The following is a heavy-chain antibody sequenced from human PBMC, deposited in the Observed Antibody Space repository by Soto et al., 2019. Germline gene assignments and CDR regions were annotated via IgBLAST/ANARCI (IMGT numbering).Heavy chain of an antibody. Sequence: EVQLLESGGGLVQPGGSLRLSCAASGFTFSSYAMSWVRQAPGKGLEWVSAISGSGGSTYYADSVKGRFTISRDNSKNTLYLQMNSLRAEDTAVYYCAKKSGYSSGRPYWYFDLWGRGTLVTVSS. CDR1: GFTFSSYA. CDR2: ISGSGGST. J-gene: IGHJ2*01. CDR3: AKKSGYSSGRPYWYFDL. D-gene: IGHD6-19*01. V-gene: IGHV3-23*01.